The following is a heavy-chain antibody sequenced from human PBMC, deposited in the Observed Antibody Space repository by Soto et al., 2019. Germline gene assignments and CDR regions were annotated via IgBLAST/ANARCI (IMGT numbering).Heavy chain of an antibody. V-gene: IGHV3-21*01. Sequence: EVQVVESGGGLVEPGGSLRLSCAASGLTLSRLTWTWARQAQGKGWEWVASISTSSNLIYYEDSVKGRFTVSRDNTKNSMYLQMISLRAEDTAIYYCARGMKTAVFYGMDVWGQGTTVTVSS. CDR1: GLTLSRLT. D-gene: IGHD2-2*01. J-gene: IGHJ6*02. CDR3: ARGMKTAVFYGMDV. CDR2: ISTSSNLI.